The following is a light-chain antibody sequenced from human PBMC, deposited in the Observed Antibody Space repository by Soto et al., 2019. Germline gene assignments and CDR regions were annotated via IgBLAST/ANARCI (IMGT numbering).Light chain of an antibody. J-gene: IGLJ1*01. V-gene: IGLV2-14*01. CDR1: SSDVGDYDF. CDR3: VSFTVHYSYV. Sequence: QSVLTQPASVSGSPGQSITISCTGTSSDVGDYDFVSWYQHHPGKAPRLVIYDVSRRPAGASDRFSGSKSGSTASLTISSLQAEDEADYYCVSFTVHYSYVFGTGTKVTVL. CDR2: DVS.